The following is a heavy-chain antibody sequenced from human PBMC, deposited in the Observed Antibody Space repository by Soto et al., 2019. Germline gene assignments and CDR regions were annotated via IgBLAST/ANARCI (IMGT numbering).Heavy chain of an antibody. CDR1: GYTFTSYD. Sequence: GASVKVSCKASGYTFTSYDINWVRQATGQGLEWMGWMNPNSGNTGYAQKFQGRVTMTRNTSISTAYMELSSLRSEDTAVYYCARALPGIAVNWFDPWGQEPWSPYP. D-gene: IGHD6-19*01. J-gene: IGHJ5*02. V-gene: IGHV1-8*01. CDR3: ARALPGIAVNWFDP. CDR2: MNPNSGNT.